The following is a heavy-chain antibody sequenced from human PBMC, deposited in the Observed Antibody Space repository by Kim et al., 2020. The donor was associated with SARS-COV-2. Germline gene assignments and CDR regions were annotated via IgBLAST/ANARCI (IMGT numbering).Heavy chain of an antibody. CDR2: ISGSGGST. J-gene: IGHJ4*02. D-gene: IGHD6-13*01. CDR1: GFTFSSYA. Sequence: GGSLRLSCAASGFTFSSYAMSWVRQAPGKGLEWISAISGSGGSTYYADSVKGRFTISRDNSKNTLYLQMNSLRAEDTAVYYCAKDRRGSSWPLFDYWGQGTLVTVSS. CDR3: AKDRRGSSWPLFDY. V-gene: IGHV3-23*01.